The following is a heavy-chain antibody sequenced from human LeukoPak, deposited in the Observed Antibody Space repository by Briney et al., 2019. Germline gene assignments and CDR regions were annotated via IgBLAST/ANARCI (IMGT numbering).Heavy chain of an antibody. D-gene: IGHD1-1*01. CDR2: IYYSGST. CDR3: AREERTGFDY. CDR1: GGSISSYY. Sequence: ASETLSLTCTVSGGSISSYYWSWIRQPPGKGLEWIGYIYYSGSTNYNPSLKSRVTISVDTSKNQFSLKLSSVTAADTAVYYCAREERTGFDYWGQGTLVTVSS. J-gene: IGHJ4*02. V-gene: IGHV4-59*01.